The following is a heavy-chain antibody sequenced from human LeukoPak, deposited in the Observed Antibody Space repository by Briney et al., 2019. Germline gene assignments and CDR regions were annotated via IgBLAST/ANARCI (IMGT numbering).Heavy chain of an antibody. CDR1: GGSFSGYY. Sequence: SETLSLTCAVYGGSFSGYYWSWIRQPPGKGLEWIGEINHSGSTNYNPSLKSRVTISVDTSKNQFSLKLSSVTAADTAVYYCARHVRGDCSSTSCFHAFDIWGQGTMVTVSS. D-gene: IGHD2-2*01. CDR3: ARHVRGDCSSTSCFHAFDI. J-gene: IGHJ3*02. V-gene: IGHV4-34*01. CDR2: INHSGST.